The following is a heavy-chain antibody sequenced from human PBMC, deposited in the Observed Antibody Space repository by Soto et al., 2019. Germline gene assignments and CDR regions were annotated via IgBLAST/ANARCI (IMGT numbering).Heavy chain of an antibody. V-gene: IGHV3-73*01. D-gene: IGHD6-13*01. J-gene: IGHJ6*02. CDR1: GFTFSGSS. Sequence: PGESLKISCAASGFTFSGSSMHWVRQASGKGLEWVGRIRGKTDTYATAYAAPVRGRFTISRDDSKNTAYLQMNSLKTEDTAVYFCTKRIGAYAMDVWGQGTTVTVYS. CDR3: TKRIGAYAMDV. CDR2: IRGKTDTYAT.